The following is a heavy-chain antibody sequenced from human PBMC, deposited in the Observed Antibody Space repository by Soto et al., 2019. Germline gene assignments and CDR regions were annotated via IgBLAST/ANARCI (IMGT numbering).Heavy chain of an antibody. CDR3: TTGIVVVIPSGMDV. D-gene: IGHD3-22*01. Sequence: PGASLRLSCAVSGLTFGDHYIDWFRQAPGKGLEWVGRIKSKTDGGTTDYAAPVKGRFTISRDDSKNTLYLQMNSLKTEDTAVYYCTTGIVVVIPSGMDVWGQGTTVTVSS. CDR1: GLTFGDHY. J-gene: IGHJ6*02. CDR2: IKSKTDGGTT. V-gene: IGHV3-15*01.